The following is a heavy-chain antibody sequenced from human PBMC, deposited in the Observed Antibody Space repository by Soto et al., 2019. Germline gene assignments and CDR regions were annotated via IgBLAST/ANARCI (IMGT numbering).Heavy chain of an antibody. CDR3: AKGGRQWPVASDFNY. CDR2: VSHDGRNT. V-gene: IGHV3-30*18. D-gene: IGHD6-19*01. J-gene: IGHJ4*02. CDR1: GFTFSDYA. Sequence: VQLVESGGGVVQPGRSLRLSCAASGFTFSDYAMHWVRQAPGKGLEWVAVVSHDGRNTHYADSVKGRFTISRDSSKNTVSLEMCSLRAADTAVYYCAKGGRQWPVASDFNYWGQGALVTVSS.